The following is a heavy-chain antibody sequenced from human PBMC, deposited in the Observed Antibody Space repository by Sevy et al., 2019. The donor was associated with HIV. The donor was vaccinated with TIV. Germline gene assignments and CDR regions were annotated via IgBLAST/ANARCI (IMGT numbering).Heavy chain of an antibody. CDR3: ATTSTPLYYYALDV. Sequence: GGSLRLSCAASGFSFSNYWMSWVRQAPGKGLEWVSVIYSGGNTYYADSVKGRFTISRDISKNTLYLQMNSLRAEDTAICYCATTSTPLYYYALDVWGQGTTVTVSS. CDR1: GFSFSNYW. D-gene: IGHD2-15*01. J-gene: IGHJ6*02. V-gene: IGHV3-53*03. CDR2: IYSGGNT.